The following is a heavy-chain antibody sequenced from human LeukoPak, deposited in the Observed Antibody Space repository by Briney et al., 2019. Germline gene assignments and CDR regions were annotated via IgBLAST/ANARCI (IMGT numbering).Heavy chain of an antibody. Sequence: PGRSLRLSCAASGFTFSSYGMHWVRQAPGKGLEWVAVIWYDGSNKYYADSVKGRFTISRDNSKNTLYLQMNSLRAEDTAVYYCAKISSTSCYTCGYYYYYYMDVWGKGTTVTVSS. CDR2: IWYDGSNK. V-gene: IGHV3-33*06. CDR3: AKISSTSCYTCGYYYYYYMDV. CDR1: GFTFSSYG. D-gene: IGHD2-2*02. J-gene: IGHJ6*03.